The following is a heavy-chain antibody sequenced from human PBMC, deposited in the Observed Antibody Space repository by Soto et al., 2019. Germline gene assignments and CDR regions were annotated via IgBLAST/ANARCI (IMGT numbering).Heavy chain of an antibody. CDR2: ISGSGGST. CDR3: AKVNKGDFWSEDY. V-gene: IGHV3-23*01. J-gene: IGHJ4*02. D-gene: IGHD3-3*01. Sequence: EVQLLESGGGLVQPGGSLRLSCAASGFTFSSYAMSWVRQAPGKGLAWVSAISGSGGSTYYADSVKGRFTISRDNSKNTLYLQMNSLRAEGTAVYYCAKVNKGDFWSEDYWDQGTLVSVSS. CDR1: GFTFSSYA.